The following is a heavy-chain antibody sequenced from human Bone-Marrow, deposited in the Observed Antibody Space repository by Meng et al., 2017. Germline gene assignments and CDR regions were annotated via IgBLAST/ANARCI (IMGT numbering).Heavy chain of an antibody. Sequence: QVQVVQCGAEVKKPGSSVRVSCKASGYTFTSYGISWVRQAPGQGLEWMGWISAYNGNTNYAQKLQGRVTMTTDTSTSTAYMKLRSLRSDDTAVYYCVKEWELGSFDYWGQGTLVTVSS. V-gene: IGHV1-18*01. J-gene: IGHJ4*02. CDR2: ISAYNGNT. CDR1: GYTFTSYG. CDR3: VKEWELGSFDY. D-gene: IGHD1-26*01.